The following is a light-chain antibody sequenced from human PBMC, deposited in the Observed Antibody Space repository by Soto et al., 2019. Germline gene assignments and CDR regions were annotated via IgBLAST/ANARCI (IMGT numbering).Light chain of an antibody. Sequence: EIVLTQSPGTLSLSPGERATLSCRASQSVSSSYLAWYQQKPGQAPRLLIYGASSRATGIPDRFSGSGSGTDFTLTISRLEVDDFAVYYCQQYGSSPRSFGQGTKLEIK. CDR2: GAS. CDR3: QQYGSSPRS. V-gene: IGKV3-20*01. J-gene: IGKJ2*01. CDR1: QSVSSSY.